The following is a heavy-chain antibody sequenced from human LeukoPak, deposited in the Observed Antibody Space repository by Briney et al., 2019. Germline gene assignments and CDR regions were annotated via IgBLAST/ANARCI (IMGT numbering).Heavy chain of an antibody. Sequence: SETLSLTCTVSGYSISSGYYWGWIRQPPGKGLEWIGEINHSGSTNYNPSLKSRVTISVDTSKNQFSLKLSSVTAADTAVYYCARRWVVRGYMDVWGKGTTVTISS. J-gene: IGHJ6*03. V-gene: IGHV4-38-2*02. CDR3: ARRWVVRGYMDV. D-gene: IGHD3-10*01. CDR1: GYSISSGYY. CDR2: INHSGST.